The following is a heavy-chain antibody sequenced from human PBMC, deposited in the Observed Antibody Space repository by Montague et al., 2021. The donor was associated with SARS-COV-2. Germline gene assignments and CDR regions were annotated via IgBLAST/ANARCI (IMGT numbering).Heavy chain of an antibody. CDR2: ISSSGSTI. CDR1: GFTFSSYE. V-gene: IGHV3-48*03. Sequence: SRRLSCAASGFTFSSYEMNWVRQAPGKGLEWVSYISSSGSTIYYADSVEGRFTISRDNAKNSLYLQMNSLRAEDTAVYYCARDAEILEYSSLGSFDYWGQGTLVTVSS. CDR3: ARDAEILEYSSLGSFDY. J-gene: IGHJ4*02. D-gene: IGHD6-6*01.